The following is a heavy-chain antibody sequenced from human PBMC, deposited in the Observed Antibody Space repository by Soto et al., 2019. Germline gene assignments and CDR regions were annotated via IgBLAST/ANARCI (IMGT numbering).Heavy chain of an antibody. CDR2: INHSGST. D-gene: IGHD3-10*01. Sequence: SETLSLTCAVYGVSFRGYYWSWIRQPPGKGLEWIGEINHSGSTNYNPSLKSRVTISVDTSKNQFSLKLSSVTAADTAVYYCAREERYGSGSYTGYYYYYMDVWGKGTTVTVSS. J-gene: IGHJ6*03. CDR3: AREERYGSGSYTGYYYYYMDV. CDR1: GVSFRGYY. V-gene: IGHV4-34*01.